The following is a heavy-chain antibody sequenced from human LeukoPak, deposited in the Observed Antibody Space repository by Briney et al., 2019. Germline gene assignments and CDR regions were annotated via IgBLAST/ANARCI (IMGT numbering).Heavy chain of an antibody. CDR2: INTDGSST. CDR3: AKAAILEWLLSHWDY. V-gene: IGHV3-74*01. J-gene: IGHJ4*02. D-gene: IGHD3-3*02. Sequence: GGSLRLSCAASGFTFSNYWMHWVRQAPGKGLVWVSRINTDGSSTNYADSVKGRFTISRDNAKNTLYLQMNSLRAEDTAVYYCAKAAILEWLLSHWDYWGQGTLVTVSS. CDR1: GFTFSNYW.